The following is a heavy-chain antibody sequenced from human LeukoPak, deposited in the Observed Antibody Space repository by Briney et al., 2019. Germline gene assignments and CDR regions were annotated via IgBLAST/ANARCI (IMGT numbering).Heavy chain of an antibody. CDR1: GYSFTSYW. CDR2: IYPGDSDT. J-gene: IGHJ3*02. CDR3: AMPKTAMAPPDAFDI. Sequence: GESLKISCKGSGYSFTSYWIGWVRQMPGKGLEWMGIIYPGDSDTRYSPSFQGQVTISADKSISTAYLQWSSLKASDTAMYYCAMPKTAMAPPDAFDIWGQGTMVTVSS. V-gene: IGHV5-51*01. D-gene: IGHD5-18*01.